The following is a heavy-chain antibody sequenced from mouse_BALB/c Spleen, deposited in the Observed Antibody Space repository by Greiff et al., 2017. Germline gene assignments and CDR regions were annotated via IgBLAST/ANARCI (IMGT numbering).Heavy chain of an antibody. CDR2: ILPGSGST. J-gene: IGHJ3*01. Sequence: VQRVESGAELMKPGASVKISCKATGYTFSSYWIEWVKQRPGHGLEWIGEILPGSGSTNYNEKFKGKATFTADTSSNTAYMQLSSLTSEDSAVYYCAREESFAYWGQGTLVTVSA. CDR3: AREESFAY. V-gene: IGHV1-9*01. CDR1: GYTFSSYW.